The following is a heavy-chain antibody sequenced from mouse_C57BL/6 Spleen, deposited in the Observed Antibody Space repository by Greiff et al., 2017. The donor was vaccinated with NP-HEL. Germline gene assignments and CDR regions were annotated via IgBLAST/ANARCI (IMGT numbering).Heavy chain of an antibody. V-gene: IGHV1-52*01. CDR1: GYTFTSYW. J-gene: IGHJ2*01. D-gene: IGHD1-1*01. CDR2: IDPSDSET. Sequence: VQLQQPGAELVRPGSSVKLSCKASGYTFTSYWMHWVKQRPIQGLEWIGNIDPSDSETHSNQKFKDKATLTVDKSSSTAYMQLSSLTSEDSAVYYCARWDGSSYNYWGQGTTLTVSS. CDR3: ARWDGSSYNY.